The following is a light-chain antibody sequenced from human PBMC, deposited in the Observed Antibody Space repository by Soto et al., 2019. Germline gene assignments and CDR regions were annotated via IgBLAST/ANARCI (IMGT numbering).Light chain of an antibody. Sequence: IVLTQSPGTLSLSPGERATLSCRAGQSVSSSYLAWYQQKPGQAPRLVIYGGSTRAIGIPARFSGSGSGTDFTLTISRLEPEDFAIYYCQQYGSSQYTFGPGTKVDIK. V-gene: IGKV3-20*01. J-gene: IGKJ2*01. CDR1: QSVSSSY. CDR3: QQYGSSQYT. CDR2: GGS.